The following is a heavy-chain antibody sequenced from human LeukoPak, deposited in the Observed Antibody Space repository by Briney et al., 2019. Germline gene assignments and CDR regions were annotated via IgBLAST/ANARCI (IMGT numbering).Heavy chain of an antibody. CDR1: GFTFSSYS. CDR2: ISSSSSYI. CDR3: ARDLEYSSGWYYYYYMDV. J-gene: IGHJ6*03. D-gene: IGHD6-19*01. V-gene: IGHV3-21*01. Sequence: PGGSLRLSCAASGFTFSSYSMNWVRQAPGKGLEWVSSISSSSSYIYYADSMKGRFTISRDNAKNSLYLQMNSLRAEDTAVYYCARDLEYSSGWYYYYYMDVWGKGTTVTVSS.